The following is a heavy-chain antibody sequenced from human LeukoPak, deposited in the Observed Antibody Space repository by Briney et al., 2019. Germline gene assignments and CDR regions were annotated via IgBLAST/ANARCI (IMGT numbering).Heavy chain of an antibody. Sequence: GGYLSLSCAASGFTGSSNAMTWVRPAPGQGLEGVSSTYRGGTTYYADSVKGRFTTSSDNSKNTLKLQMNSLRADDTAVYYWAKERQAYPLLRRDYFDYWGQGTLVTVSS. CDR3: AKERQAYPLLRRDYFDY. V-gene: IGHV3-53*05. D-gene: IGHD2-2*01. CDR2: TYRGGTT. J-gene: IGHJ4*02. CDR1: GFTGSSNA.